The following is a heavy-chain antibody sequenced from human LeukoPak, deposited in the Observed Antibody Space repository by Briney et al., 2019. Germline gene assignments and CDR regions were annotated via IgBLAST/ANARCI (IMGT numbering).Heavy chain of an antibody. CDR2: INPSVGST. J-gene: IGHJ2*01. CDR3: ARTCRITVTTNWYFDL. D-gene: IGHD4-11*01. V-gene: IGHV1-46*01. Sequence: ASVKVSCKASGYTFTSYYMHWVRQAPGQGLEWMGIINPSVGSTSYAQKFQGRVTMTRDMSTSTVYMELSSLRSEDTAVYYCARTCRITVTTNWYFDLWGRGTLVTVSS. CDR1: GYTFTSYY.